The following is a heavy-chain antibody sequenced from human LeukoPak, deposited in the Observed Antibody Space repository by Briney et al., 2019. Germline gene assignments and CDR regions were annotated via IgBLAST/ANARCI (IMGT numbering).Heavy chain of an antibody. Sequence: PSQTLSLTCTVSGGSISSGDYYWSLIRQPPGKRVEWIGYIYYSGSIYYNPSLKSRVTISVDTSKNQFSLKLSSVTAADTAVYYCARVQLLYPLPYYIFYRGQGELFSVSS. CDR1: GGSISSGDYY. V-gene: IGHV4-30-4*08. CDR2: IYYSGSI. CDR3: ARVQLLYPLPYYIFY. J-gene: IGHJ4*02. D-gene: IGHD1-1*01.